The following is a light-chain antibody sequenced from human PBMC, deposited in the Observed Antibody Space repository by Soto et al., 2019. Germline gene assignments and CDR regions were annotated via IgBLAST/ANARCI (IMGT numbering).Light chain of an antibody. J-gene: IGKJ1*01. CDR2: AAS. CDR1: QSISNY. Sequence: DIQMTQSPSSLSASVGDRVTITCRASQSISNYLNWYQQKPGKAPKLLIYAASSLQSGVPSRFSGSGSGADFTLTISSLQPEDFATYYCQQIYSTPRTFGQGTKVDIK. V-gene: IGKV1-39*01. CDR3: QQIYSTPRT.